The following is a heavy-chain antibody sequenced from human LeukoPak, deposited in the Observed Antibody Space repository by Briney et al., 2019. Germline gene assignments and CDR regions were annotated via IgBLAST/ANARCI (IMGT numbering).Heavy chain of an antibody. Sequence: GRSLRLSCTASGFTFGDYAMSWVRQAPGKGLEWVGFIRSKAYGGSTEYVAAVKGRFTISRDDSKRIAHLQMTSLTTEDTAEYYCSCIAVGAKRTDFDPWGQGTLVTVSS. V-gene: IGHV3-49*04. CDR3: SCIAVGAKRTDFDP. CDR1: GFTFGDYA. J-gene: IGHJ5*02. CDR2: IRSKAYGGST. D-gene: IGHD1-26*01.